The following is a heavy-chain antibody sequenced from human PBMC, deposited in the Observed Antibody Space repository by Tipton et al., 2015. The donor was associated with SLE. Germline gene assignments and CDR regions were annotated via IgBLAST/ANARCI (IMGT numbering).Heavy chain of an antibody. CDR2: IYYSGST. Sequence: TLSLTCTVSGYSISSGFYWGWIRQPPGKGLEWIGYIYYSGSTYYNPSLKSRVTISVDTSKNQFSLKLSSVTAADTAVYYCARATMIVVVMSPWGQGTLVTVSS. CDR3: ARATMIVVVMSP. D-gene: IGHD3-22*01. J-gene: IGHJ5*02. V-gene: IGHV4-30-4*08. CDR1: GYSISSGFY.